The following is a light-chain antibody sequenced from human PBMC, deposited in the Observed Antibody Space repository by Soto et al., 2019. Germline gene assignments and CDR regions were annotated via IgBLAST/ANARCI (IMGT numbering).Light chain of an antibody. CDR1: QCISNH. CDR3: QQSYSSPPT. J-gene: IGKJ3*01. Sequence: IPMTQSPSSLSSSVEARAIITCRASQCISNHLHWYQQKPGKAPKLLIFAASSVQSGVPSRFSGSRSGPDFTLTISSLQPEDCATYFWQQSYSSPPTFGHGTQVHI. V-gene: IGKV1-39*01. CDR2: AAS.